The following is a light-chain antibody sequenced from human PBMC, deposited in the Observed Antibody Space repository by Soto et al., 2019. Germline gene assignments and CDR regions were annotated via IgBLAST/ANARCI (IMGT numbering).Light chain of an antibody. V-gene: IGKV3-11*01. CDR1: QSVSSY. Sequence: EIVLTQSPATLSLSPGERATLSCRASQSVSSYLAWYQQKPGQAPRLLIYDASNRATGIPARFSGSVSGTDFTLTISSLEPEDVAVYYCQQRSNWPPTFGQGTRLEIK. J-gene: IGKJ5*01. CDR2: DAS. CDR3: QQRSNWPPT.